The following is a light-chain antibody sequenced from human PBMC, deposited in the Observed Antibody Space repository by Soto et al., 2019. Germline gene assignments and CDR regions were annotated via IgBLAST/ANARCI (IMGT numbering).Light chain of an antibody. CDR3: QQYHSYST. CDR1: QSIGSS. CDR2: TAS. J-gene: IGKJ2*01. Sequence: DIQMTQSPSTLSASVGDRVTITCRASQSIGSSLLWYQQKPGKAPKLLIYTASSLDIGIPSRFSGSGSGTEFTLTITSLQPDDFAIYYCQQYHSYSTFGQGTKLEIK. V-gene: IGKV1-5*03.